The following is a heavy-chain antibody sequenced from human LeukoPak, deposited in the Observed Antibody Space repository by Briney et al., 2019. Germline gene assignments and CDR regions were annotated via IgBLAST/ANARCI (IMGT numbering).Heavy chain of an antibody. CDR2: IKQDGSEK. CDR1: GFTFSSYW. D-gene: IGHD3-10*01. V-gene: IGHV3-7*01. J-gene: IGHJ6*02. CDR3: ARARRPFGEAPRGMDV. Sequence: GGSLRLSCAASGFTFSSYWMSWVRQAPGKGLEWVANIKQDGSEKYYADPVKGRFTISRDNSKNTLYLQMNSLRAEDTAVYYCARARRPFGEAPRGMDVWGQGTTVTVSS.